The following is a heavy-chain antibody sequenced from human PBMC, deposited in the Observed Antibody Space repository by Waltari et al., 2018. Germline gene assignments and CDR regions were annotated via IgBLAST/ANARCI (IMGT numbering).Heavy chain of an antibody. J-gene: IGHJ4*02. Sequence: VQLQESGPGLVKPSETLSLTCTVSGYSISSGYYWGWIRQPPGKGLEWIGSIYLSGSTYYTPSLKSRVTISVDTSKNQFSLKLSSVAAADTAVYYCARIGATVDYWGQGTLVTVSS. D-gene: IGHD1-26*01. CDR3: ARIGATVDY. CDR1: GYSISSGYY. CDR2: IYLSGST. V-gene: IGHV4-38-2*02.